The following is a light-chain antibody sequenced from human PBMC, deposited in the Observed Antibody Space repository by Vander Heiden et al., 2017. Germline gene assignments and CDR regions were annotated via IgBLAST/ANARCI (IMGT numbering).Light chain of an antibody. CDR2: GAT. CDR3: LLYYDGAWV. Sequence: QTVVTQQTSLTVSPGGTVTLTCASSTGAVTSSYFPNWFQQKPGQAPRALIYGATKKHSWTPARFSGSLLGGKAALTLSAVQPEDEAEYYCLLYYDGAWVFGGGTKLTVL. CDR1: TGAVTSSYF. J-gene: IGLJ3*02. V-gene: IGLV7-43*01.